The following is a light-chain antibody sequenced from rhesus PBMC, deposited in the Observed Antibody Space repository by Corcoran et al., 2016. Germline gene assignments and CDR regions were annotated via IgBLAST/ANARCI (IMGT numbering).Light chain of an antibody. J-gene: IGKJ1*01. Sequence: DIQMTQSPSSLSASVGDTVTITCRASQGIRSYLNWFQQNPGKAPKRLIYAATMLQSGVPSRFSGSGSGTDLTLTISSLQPKDFAAYYWLQHNYYPPTFGQGTKVEIK. CDR1: QGIRSY. CDR3: LQHNYYPPT. V-gene: IGKV1-28*03. CDR2: AAT.